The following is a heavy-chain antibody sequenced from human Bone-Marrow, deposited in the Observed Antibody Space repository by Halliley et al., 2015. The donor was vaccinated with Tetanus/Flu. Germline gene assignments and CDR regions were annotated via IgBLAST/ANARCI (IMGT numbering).Heavy chain of an antibody. CDR2: INSDGSST. CDR3: ARAVHYDFWSGFDY. V-gene: IGHV3-74*01. Sequence: WVSRINSDGSSTSYADSGKGRFTISRDNAKNTLYLQMNSLRAEDTAVYYCARAVHYDFWSGFDYWGQGTLVTVSS. J-gene: IGHJ4*02. D-gene: IGHD3-3*01.